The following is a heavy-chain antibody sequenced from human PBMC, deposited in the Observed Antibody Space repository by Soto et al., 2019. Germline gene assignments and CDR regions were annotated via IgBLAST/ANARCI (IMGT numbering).Heavy chain of an antibody. CDR2: ISWNSFKI. J-gene: IGHJ4*02. V-gene: IGHV3-9*01. D-gene: IGHD6-19*01. Sequence: DVQLEESGGGLVQPGRSLRLSCAASGFTFNNFAMHWVRQAPGKGLEWVSGISWNSFKIDYADSVKGRFTISRDNAKNSLYLQMNSLRAEDTAFYFCVKDRRETQWLFFDSRGQGALVIVSS. CDR3: VKDRRETQWLFFDS. CDR1: GFTFNNFA.